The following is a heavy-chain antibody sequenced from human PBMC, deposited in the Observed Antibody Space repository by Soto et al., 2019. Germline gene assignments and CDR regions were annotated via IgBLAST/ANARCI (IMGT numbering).Heavy chain of an antibody. CDR3: AKAVSTTVRGVPPPDV. Sequence: PGGSLRLSCAASGFTFSHYGMHWVRQAPGKGLEWVAVISFDGSNKYYADSVKGRFTISRDNSKNTLYLQMNSLRSEDTALYYCAKAVSTTVRGVPPPDVWGKGTTVTVSS. CDR2: ISFDGSNK. D-gene: IGHD3-10*01. CDR1: GFTFSHYG. J-gene: IGHJ6*04. V-gene: IGHV3-30*18.